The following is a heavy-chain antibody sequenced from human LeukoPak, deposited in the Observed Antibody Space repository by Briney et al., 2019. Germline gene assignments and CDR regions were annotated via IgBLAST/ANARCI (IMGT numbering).Heavy chain of an antibody. D-gene: IGHD6-6*01. CDR2: IYYSGST. CDR1: GGSISSYY. V-gene: IGHV4-59*01. J-gene: IGHJ4*02. Sequence: RASETLSLTCTVSGGSISSYYWSWIRQPPGKGLEWIGYIYYSGSTNYNPSLKSRVTISVDTSKNQFSLKLSSVTAADTAVYYCARSHPYSSSPTFDYWGQGTLVTVSS. CDR3: ARSHPYSSSPTFDY.